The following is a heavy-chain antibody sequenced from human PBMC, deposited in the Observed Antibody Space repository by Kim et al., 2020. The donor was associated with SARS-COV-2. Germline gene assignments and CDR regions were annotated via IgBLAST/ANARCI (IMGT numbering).Heavy chain of an antibody. J-gene: IGHJ4*02. V-gene: IGHV3-33*01. D-gene: IGHD5-12*01. CDR1: GFTFSSYG. Sequence: GGSLRLSCAASGFTFSSYGMHWVRQAPGKGLEWVAVIWYDGSNKYYADSVKGRFTISRDNSKNTLYLQMNSLRAEDTAVYYCAREAQGGGYDITFFDYWGQGTLVTVSS. CDR3: AREAQGGGYDITFFDY. CDR2: IWYDGSNK.